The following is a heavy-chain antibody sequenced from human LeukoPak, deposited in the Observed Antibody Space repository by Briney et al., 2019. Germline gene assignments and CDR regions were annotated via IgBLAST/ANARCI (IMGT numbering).Heavy chain of an antibody. CDR2: TSGSSSYI. Sequence: GGSLRLSCAAPGFTFSTYRMNWVRQAPGKGLEWVSSTSGSSSYIYYADSLKGRFTISRDNAKNSLYLQMNSLRAEDTAMYYCAIFGEPPYGMDVWGQGTTVTVSS. V-gene: IGHV3-21*01. CDR1: GFTFSTYR. D-gene: IGHD3-10*01. CDR3: AIFGEPPYGMDV. J-gene: IGHJ6*02.